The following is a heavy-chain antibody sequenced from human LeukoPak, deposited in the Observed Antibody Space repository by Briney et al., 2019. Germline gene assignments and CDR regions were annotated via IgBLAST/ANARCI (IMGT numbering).Heavy chain of an antibody. D-gene: IGHD3-10*01. CDR3: TTRQRELLWFGELSGAEYFQH. CDR2: IKSKTDGGTT. CDR1: GFTFSNAW. J-gene: IGHJ1*01. Sequence: GGSLRLSCAASGFTFSNAWMSWVRQAPGKGLEWVGRIKSKTDGGTTDYAAPVKGRFAISRDDSKNTLYLQMNSLKTEDTAVYYCTTRQRELLWFGELSGAEYFQHWGQGTLVTVSS. V-gene: IGHV3-15*01.